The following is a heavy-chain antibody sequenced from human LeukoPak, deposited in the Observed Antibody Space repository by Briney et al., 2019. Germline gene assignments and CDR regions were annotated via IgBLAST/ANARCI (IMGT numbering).Heavy chain of an antibody. V-gene: IGHV3-73*01. CDR1: GFTFSGSA. D-gene: IGHD3-10*01. CDR2: IRSKANNCAT. Sequence: GGSLRLSCAASGFTFSGSAIHWVRQASGKGLEWVGRIRSKANNCATTYAASVRGRFTISRDDSKNTAYLQLNSLKTEDTAVYYCTRTSSYGSGSYYPPDYWGQGTLVTVSS. CDR3: TRTSSYGSGSYYPPDY. J-gene: IGHJ4*02.